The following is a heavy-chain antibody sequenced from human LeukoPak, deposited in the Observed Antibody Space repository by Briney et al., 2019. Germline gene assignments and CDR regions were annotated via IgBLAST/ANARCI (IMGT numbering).Heavy chain of an antibody. Sequence: GESLKISCKGSGYSFTSYWIGWVRQLPGKGLEWMGIIYPGDSDTRYSPSFQGQVTISADKSISTAYLQWSSLKASDTAMYYCARHALIAAAGTYYYYGMDVWGQGTTVTVSS. V-gene: IGHV5-51*01. CDR2: IYPGDSDT. CDR1: GYSFTSYW. J-gene: IGHJ6*02. CDR3: ARHALIAAAGTYYYYGMDV. D-gene: IGHD6-13*01.